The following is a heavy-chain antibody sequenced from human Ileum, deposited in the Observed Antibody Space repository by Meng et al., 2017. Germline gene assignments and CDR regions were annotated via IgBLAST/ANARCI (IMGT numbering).Heavy chain of an antibody. CDR1: GGSLSNTNYY. Sequence: QLQLQESGPGLVKPSETLSLTCTVSGGSLSNTNYYWDWIRQPPGKGLEWVGSIYYNGNTYYNPSLKSRVTISIDTSKNQFSLKLSSVTAADTAVYYCARYNYYDSSGHSNFDYWGQGTLVTVSS. J-gene: IGHJ4*02. CDR2: IYYNGNT. CDR3: ARYNYYDSSGHSNFDY. D-gene: IGHD3-22*01. V-gene: IGHV4-39*01.